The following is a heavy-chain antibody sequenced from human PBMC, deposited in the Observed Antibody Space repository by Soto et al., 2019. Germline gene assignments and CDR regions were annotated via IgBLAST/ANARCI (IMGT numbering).Heavy chain of an antibody. CDR3: ARDRCSSTSCYERYFDY. V-gene: IGHV3-48*01. CDR2: ISSSSSVI. D-gene: IGHD2-2*01. CDR1: GFILSDCA. J-gene: IGHJ4*02. Sequence: GGSLRLSCATSGFILSDCAMNWVRQAPGKGLEWVSYISSSSSVIDYADSVKGRFTVSRDNAKNSLYLQMNSLRAEDTAVYYCARDRCSSTSCYERYFDYWGQGTLVTVSS.